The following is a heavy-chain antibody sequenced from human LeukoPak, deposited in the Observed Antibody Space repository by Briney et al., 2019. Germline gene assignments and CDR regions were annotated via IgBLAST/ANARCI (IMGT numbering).Heavy chain of an antibody. CDR3: AHPTEYSSSWYGNWYSL. CDR1: GFTFSSYA. V-gene: IGHV3-23*01. D-gene: IGHD6-13*01. CDR2: ISGSGGST. Sequence: PGGSLRLSCAASGFTFSSYAMSWVRQAPGKGLEWVSAISGSGGSTYYADSLKGRFTISRDNSKNTLYLQMNSLRAEDTAVYYCAHPTEYSSSWYGNWYSLWGQGTLVTVSS. J-gene: IGHJ5*02.